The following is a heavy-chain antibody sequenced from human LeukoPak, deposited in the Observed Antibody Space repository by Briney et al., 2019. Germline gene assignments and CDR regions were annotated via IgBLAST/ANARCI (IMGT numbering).Heavy chain of an antibody. V-gene: IGHV1-2*02. D-gene: IGHD4-17*01. J-gene: IGHJ6*02. CDR1: GYTFTGYY. CDR2: INPNSGGT. Sequence: GASVKVSCKASGYTFTGYYMHWVRQAPGQGLEWMGWINPNSGGTNYAQKFQGRVTMTRDTSISTAYMELSRLRSDDTAVYYCARDDYGDYYYGMDVRGQGTTVTVSS. CDR3: ARDDYGDYYYGMDV.